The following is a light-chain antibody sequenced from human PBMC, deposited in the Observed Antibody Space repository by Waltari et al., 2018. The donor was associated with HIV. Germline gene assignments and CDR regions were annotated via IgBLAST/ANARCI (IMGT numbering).Light chain of an antibody. V-gene: IGLV3-1*01. J-gene: IGLJ2*01. CDR2: QSK. CDR1: ELGNKD. Sequence: SYALAQPPSLSVSPGQTAIISCSGDELGNKDASWYQQKPGQSPVLVIFQSKRRPSGIPERFSGSDSGNTATLTISGAQAVDEADYYCQAWDSNTAVFGGGTKLTVL. CDR3: QAWDSNTAV.